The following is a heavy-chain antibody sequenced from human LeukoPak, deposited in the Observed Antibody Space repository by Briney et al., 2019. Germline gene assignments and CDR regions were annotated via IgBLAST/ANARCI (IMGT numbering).Heavy chain of an antibody. CDR2: INTNTRNP. Sequence: ASVKVSCKASGYTFTSYAMNWVRQAPGQGLEWMGWINTNTRNPTYAQGFTGRFVFSLDTSLSTAYLQISSLKAEDTAVYYCARDKYQLPYEIDYWGQGTLVTVPS. CDR3: ARDKYQLPYEIDY. J-gene: IGHJ4*02. D-gene: IGHD2-2*01. V-gene: IGHV7-4-1*02. CDR1: GYTFTSYA.